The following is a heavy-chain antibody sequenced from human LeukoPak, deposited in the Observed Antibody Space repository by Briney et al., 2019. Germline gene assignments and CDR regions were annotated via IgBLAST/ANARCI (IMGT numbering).Heavy chain of an antibody. Sequence: GGSLRLSCAASGFTFSSYSMNWDGQAPGKGLEWVSSISSSSSYIYYADSVKGRFTISRDNAKNSLYLQMNSLRAEDTAVYYCARDRMDTARVTTPYARRFDPWGQGTLVTVSS. J-gene: IGHJ5*02. D-gene: IGHD5-18*01. CDR1: GFTFSSYS. V-gene: IGHV3-21*01. CDR2: ISSSSSYI. CDR3: ARDRMDTARVTTPYARRFDP.